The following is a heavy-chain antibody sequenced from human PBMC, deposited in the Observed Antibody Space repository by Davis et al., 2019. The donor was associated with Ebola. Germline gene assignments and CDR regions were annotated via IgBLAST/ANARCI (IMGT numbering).Heavy chain of an antibody. CDR2: IIPIFGTT. CDR3: AKTMVQGVIANIYGMDV. V-gene: IGHV1-69*05. CDR1: GGTFSSYA. D-gene: IGHD3-10*01. J-gene: IGHJ6*02. Sequence: SVKVSCKASGGTFSSYAISWVRQAPGQGLEWMGGIIPIFGTTNYAQKFQGRVTMTTDTSTSTAYMELRSLRSDDTAVYYCAKTMVQGVIANIYGMDVWGQGTTVTVSS.